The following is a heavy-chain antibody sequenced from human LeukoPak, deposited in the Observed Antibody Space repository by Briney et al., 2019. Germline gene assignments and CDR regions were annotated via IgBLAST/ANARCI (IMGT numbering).Heavy chain of an antibody. Sequence: GGSLRLSCTASGFTFSSYTVTWVRQAPGKGLKWVSTITTGDGNTYYADSVKGRFTVSRDDSKNTLYLQMNSLRAEDTAVYYCAKDGGLWVSAHWGDSWGRGTLVTVSS. J-gene: IGHJ4*02. CDR1: GFTFSSYT. D-gene: IGHD7-27*01. CDR2: ITTGDGNT. V-gene: IGHV3-23*01. CDR3: AKDGGLWVSAHWGDS.